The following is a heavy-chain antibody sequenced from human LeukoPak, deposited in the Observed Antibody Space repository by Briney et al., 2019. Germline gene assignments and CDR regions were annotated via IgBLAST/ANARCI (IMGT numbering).Heavy chain of an antibody. CDR1: GYTFTGYY. Sequence: GASVKVSCKASGYTFTGYYMHWVRQAPGQGLEWMGWINPNSGGTNYAQKFQGRVTMTRDTSISTAYMELRSLRSDDTAVYYCARYPAAIITGDWFDPWGQGTLVTVSS. CDR3: ARYPAAIITGDWFDP. CDR2: INPNSGGT. J-gene: IGHJ5*02. D-gene: IGHD2-2*01. V-gene: IGHV1-2*02.